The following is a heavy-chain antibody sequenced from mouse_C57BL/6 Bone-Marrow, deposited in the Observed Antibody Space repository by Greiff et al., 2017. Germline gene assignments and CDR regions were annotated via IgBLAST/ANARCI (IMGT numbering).Heavy chain of an antibody. Sequence: EVKLMESGGGLVQPGGSMKLSCVASGFTFSNYWMNWVRQSPEKGLEWVAQIRLKSDNYATHYAESGKGRFTISRDDSKSSVYLQMNNLRAEDTGIYYCTGYDYAYYFDYWGQGTTLTVSS. CDR2: IRLKSDNYAT. J-gene: IGHJ2*01. CDR3: TGYDYAYYFDY. D-gene: IGHD2-4*01. CDR1: GFTFSNYW. V-gene: IGHV6-3*01.